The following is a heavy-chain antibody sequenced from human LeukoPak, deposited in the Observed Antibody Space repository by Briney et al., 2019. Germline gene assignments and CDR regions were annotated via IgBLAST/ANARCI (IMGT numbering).Heavy chain of an antibody. D-gene: IGHD3-3*01. V-gene: IGHV3-23*01. CDR3: AKGPLLFNLAAPNNWFDP. CDR2: ISGSGGST. J-gene: IGHJ5*02. CDR1: GFTFSSYA. Sequence: PGGSLRLSCAASGFTFSSYAMSWVRQAPGKGLEWVSAISGSGGSTYYADSVKGRFTISRDNSKNTLYLQMNSLGAEDTAVYYCAKGPLLFNLAAPNNWFDPWGQGTLVTVSS.